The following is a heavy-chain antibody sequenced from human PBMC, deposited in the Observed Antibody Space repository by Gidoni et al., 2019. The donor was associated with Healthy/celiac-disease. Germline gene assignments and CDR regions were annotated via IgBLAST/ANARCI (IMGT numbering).Heavy chain of an antibody. CDR3: ARVHYGERAYDY. CDR1: RFSLSTSGMC. V-gene: IGHV2-70*01. Sequence: QVTLRESGPALVLPTQTPTLTCTLSRFSLSTSGMCVSWIRQPQGKALEWLALIDWDDDKYYSTSLKTRLTISKDTSKNQVVLTMTNMDPVDTATYYCARVHYGERAYDYWGQGTLVTVSS. CDR2: IDWDDDK. D-gene: IGHD4-17*01. J-gene: IGHJ4*02.